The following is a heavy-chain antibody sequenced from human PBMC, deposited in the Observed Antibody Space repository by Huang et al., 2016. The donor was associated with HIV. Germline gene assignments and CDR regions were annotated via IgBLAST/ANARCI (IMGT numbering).Heavy chain of an antibody. V-gene: IGHV3-11*04. CDR1: GFTFSDYY. CDR2: IGGGGNPI. CDR3: ARESYDFWNGYFSEFYYYYYMDV. D-gene: IGHD3-3*01. Sequence: QVQLVESGGGLVKTGGSLRLSCEASGFTFSDYYMSWIRQAPGRGVECVSAIGGGGNPISNADSVKGRFTISRDNAETSLYLQISSLRVEDTAVYYCARESYDFWNGYFSEFYYYYYMDVWGKGTTVTVAS. J-gene: IGHJ6*03.